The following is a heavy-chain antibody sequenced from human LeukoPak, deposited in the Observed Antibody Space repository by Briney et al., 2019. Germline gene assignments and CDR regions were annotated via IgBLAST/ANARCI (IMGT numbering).Heavy chain of an antibody. CDR1: GFTFSSYA. Sequence: GGSLRLSCAASGFTFSSYAMHWVRQAPGKGLEWVAVISYDGSNKYYADSVKGRFTISRDNSKNTLYLQMNSLRAEDTAVYYCAKDSRAVAGTRTEFDYWGQGTLVTVSS. J-gene: IGHJ4*02. V-gene: IGHV3-30*04. CDR2: ISYDGSNK. CDR3: AKDSRAVAGTRTEFDY. D-gene: IGHD6-19*01.